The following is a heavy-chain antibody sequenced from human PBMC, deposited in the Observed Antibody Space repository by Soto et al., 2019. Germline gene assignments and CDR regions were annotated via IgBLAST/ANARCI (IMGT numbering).Heavy chain of an antibody. CDR1: GFTFSSYG. CDR2: ISYDGSNK. D-gene: IGHD5-12*01. CDR3: AKLYSGYDYFDY. J-gene: IGHJ4*02. V-gene: IGHV3-30*18. Sequence: PVGSLRLSCAASGFTFSSYGMHWVRQAPGKGLEWVAVISYDGSNKYYADSVKGRFTISRDNSKNTLYLQMNSLRAEDTAVYYCAKLYSGYDYFDYWGQGTLVTVSS.